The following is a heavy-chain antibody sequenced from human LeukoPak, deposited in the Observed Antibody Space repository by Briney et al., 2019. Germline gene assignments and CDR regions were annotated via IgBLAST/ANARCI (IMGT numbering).Heavy chain of an antibody. D-gene: IGHD3-16*01. Sequence: GGSLRLSCAASGFTFSNAWKSWVRQAPGKGLEWVGRIKSKTDGGTTDYAAPVKGRFTISRDDSKNTLYLQMNSLKTEDTAVYYCTTSFYDWYYFDYWGQGTLVTVSS. V-gene: IGHV3-15*01. J-gene: IGHJ4*02. CDR2: IKSKTDGGTT. CDR3: TTSFYDWYYFDY. CDR1: GFTFSNAW.